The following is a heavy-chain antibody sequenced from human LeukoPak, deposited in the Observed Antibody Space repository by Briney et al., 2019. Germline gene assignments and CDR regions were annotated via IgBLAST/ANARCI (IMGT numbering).Heavy chain of an antibody. CDR2: ISYDGSNK. Sequence: GGSLRLPCAASGFTFSSYGMHWVRQAPGKGLEWVAVISYDGSNKYYVDSVKGRFTISRDNSKNTLDLQMNSLRAEDTAVYYCVRGSRDYIWGSYRSDPKIPFEYWGQGTLVTVSS. D-gene: IGHD3-16*02. CDR1: GFTFSSYG. CDR3: VRGSRDYIWGSYRSDPKIPFEY. J-gene: IGHJ4*02. V-gene: IGHV3-30*03.